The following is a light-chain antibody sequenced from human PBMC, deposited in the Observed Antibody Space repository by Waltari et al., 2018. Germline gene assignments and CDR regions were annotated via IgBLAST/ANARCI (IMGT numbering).Light chain of an antibody. V-gene: IGLV1-47*01. J-gene: IGLJ3*02. CDR2: LNS. CDR1: RSNL. Sequence: QSVLTQPPSASGTPGPGVTISCSGGRSNLYWYQHFPGTAPKLLMYLNSQRPSGVPDRFSGSKSGTSASLAISGLRSEDEADYYCAAWDDSLSAWVFGGGTKLTVL. CDR3: AAWDDSLSAWV.